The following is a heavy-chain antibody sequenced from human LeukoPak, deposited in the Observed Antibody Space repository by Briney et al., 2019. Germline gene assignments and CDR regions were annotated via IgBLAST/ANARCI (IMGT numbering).Heavy chain of an antibody. Sequence: SETLSLTCTVSGGSISSGDYYWSWIRQPPGKGLEWIGYIYYSGSTNYNPSLKSRVTISVDTSKNQFSLKLSSVTAADTAVYYCARGGHCSGGSCYVLDYYGMDVWGKGTTVTVSS. J-gene: IGHJ6*04. CDR1: GGSISSGDYY. CDR3: ARGGHCSGGSCYVLDYYGMDV. V-gene: IGHV4-30-4*01. D-gene: IGHD2-15*01. CDR2: IYYSGST.